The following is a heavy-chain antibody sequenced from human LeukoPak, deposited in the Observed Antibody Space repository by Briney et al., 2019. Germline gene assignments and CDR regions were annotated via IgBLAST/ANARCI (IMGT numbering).Heavy chain of an antibody. Sequence: GGSLRLSCAASGFTFSSYEMNWVRQAPGKGLEWVSYISSSGSTIYYAGSVKGRFTISRDNAKNSLYLQMNSLRAEDTAVYYCAPARRELHGYYFDYWGQGTLVTVSS. V-gene: IGHV3-48*03. CDR1: GFTFSSYE. J-gene: IGHJ4*02. CDR3: APARRELHGYYFDY. CDR2: ISSSGSTI. D-gene: IGHD1-26*01.